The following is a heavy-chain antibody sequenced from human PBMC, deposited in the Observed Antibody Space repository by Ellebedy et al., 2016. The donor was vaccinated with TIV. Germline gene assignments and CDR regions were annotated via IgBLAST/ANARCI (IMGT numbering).Heavy chain of an antibody. CDR2: IKQDGSEK. CDR3: ARGNGWHYYFDY. Sequence: PGGSLRLSCAASGFTVSSNYMSWVRQAPGKGLEWVANIKQDGSEKYYVDSVKGRFTISRDNAKNSLYLQMNSLRAEDTAVYYCARGNGWHYYFDYWGQGTLVTVSS. V-gene: IGHV3-7*03. CDR1: GFTVSSNY. J-gene: IGHJ4*02. D-gene: IGHD6-19*01.